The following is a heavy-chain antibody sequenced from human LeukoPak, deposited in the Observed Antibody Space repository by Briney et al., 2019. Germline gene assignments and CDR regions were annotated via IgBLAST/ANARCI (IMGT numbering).Heavy chain of an antibody. J-gene: IGHJ3*02. Sequence: SETLSLACTVSGGSISSYYWSWIRQPPGKGLEWIGYIYDSGSTNYNPSLKSRVTISVDTSKNQFSLKLSSVTAADTAVYYCACLTTADAFDIWGQGTMVTVSS. CDR1: GGSISSYY. V-gene: IGHV4-59*01. D-gene: IGHD4-17*01. CDR3: ACLTTADAFDI. CDR2: IYDSGST.